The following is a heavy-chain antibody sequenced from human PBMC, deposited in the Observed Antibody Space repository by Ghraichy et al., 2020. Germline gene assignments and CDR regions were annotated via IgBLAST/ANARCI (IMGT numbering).Heavy chain of an antibody. J-gene: IGHJ4*02. CDR2: INQDGSKG. D-gene: IGHD2-21*02. CDR3: ARAIGGGDAH. CDR1: GFTFSSYW. Sequence: GGSLRLSCAASGFTFSSYWMHWVRQAPGKELEWVANINQDGSKGYSVDSVKGRFTISRDNAKNSLYLQMNSLRAEDTALYYCARAIGGGDAHWGQGTLVTVSS. V-gene: IGHV3-7*01.